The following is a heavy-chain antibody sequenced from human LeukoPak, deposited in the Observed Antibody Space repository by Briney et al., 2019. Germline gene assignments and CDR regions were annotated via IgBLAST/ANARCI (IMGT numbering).Heavy chain of an antibody. Sequence: ASVKVSCKASGYTFTGYYMHWVRQAPGQGLEWMGWINPNSGGTNYAQKFQGRVTMTRDTSISTAYMELSRLTSDDTAVYYCARARITMVRGVMGYWGQGTLVTVSS. CDR1: GYTFTGYY. J-gene: IGHJ4*02. CDR2: INPNSGGT. D-gene: IGHD3-10*01. V-gene: IGHV1-2*02. CDR3: ARARITMVRGVMGY.